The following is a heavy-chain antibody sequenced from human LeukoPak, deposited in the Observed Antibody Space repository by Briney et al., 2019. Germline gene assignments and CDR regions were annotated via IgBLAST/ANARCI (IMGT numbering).Heavy chain of an antibody. Sequence: SETLSLTCIVSGGSISSSSYYWGWIRQPPGKGLEWIGSIYYSGSTYYNPSLKSRVTISVDTSKNQFSLKLSSVTAADTAVYYCARLRYNWNDVNYYFDYWGQGTLVTVSS. CDR2: IYYSGST. CDR3: ARLRYNWNDVNYYFDY. V-gene: IGHV4-39*01. D-gene: IGHD1-20*01. J-gene: IGHJ4*02. CDR1: GGSISSSSYY.